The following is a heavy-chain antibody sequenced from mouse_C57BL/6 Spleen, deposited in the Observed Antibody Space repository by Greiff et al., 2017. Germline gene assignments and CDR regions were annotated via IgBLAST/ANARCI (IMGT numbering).Heavy chain of an antibody. CDR2: IYPGDGDT. Sequence: VMLQQSGPELVKPGASVKISCKASGYAFSSSWMNWVKQRPGKGLEWIGRIYPGDGDTNYNGKFKGKATLTADKSSSTAYLQLSSLTSEDSAVYFCAITTVVLRGYLDYWGQGTTLTVSS. V-gene: IGHV1-82*01. J-gene: IGHJ2*01. CDR1: GYAFSSSW. D-gene: IGHD1-1*01. CDR3: AITTVVLRGYLDY.